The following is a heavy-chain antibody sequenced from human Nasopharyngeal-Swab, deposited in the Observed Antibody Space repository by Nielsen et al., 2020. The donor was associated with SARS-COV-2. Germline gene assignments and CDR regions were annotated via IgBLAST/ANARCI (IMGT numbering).Heavy chain of an antibody. V-gene: IGHV3-23*01. Sequence: GESLKISCEASGFTFGSYTMNWVRQAPGKGLEWVSGICGSGGCPYYADSVKGRFTVSRDNSRNTLYLQMSSLRVEDTAIYYCAKYDFWSGYMDVWGQGTTVTVSS. CDR2: ICGSGGCP. CDR3: AKYDFWSGYMDV. CDR1: GFTFGSYT. D-gene: IGHD3-3*01. J-gene: IGHJ6*03.